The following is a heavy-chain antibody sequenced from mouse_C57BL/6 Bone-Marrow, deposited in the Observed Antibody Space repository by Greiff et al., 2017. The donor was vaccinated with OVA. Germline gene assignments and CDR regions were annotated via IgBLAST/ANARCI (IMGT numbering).Heavy chain of an antibody. CDR2: IYPGSGST. J-gene: IGHJ2*01. D-gene: IGHD2-5*01. CDR3: ARSSYSNYVGDY. V-gene: IGHV1-55*01. Sequence: VQLQPPGAELVKPGASVQMSCQASGYTFTSYWITWVKQRPGQGLEWIGDIYPGSGSTNYNEKFKSKATLTVDTSSSTAYMQLSSLTSEDSAVYYCARSSYSNYVGDYWGQGTTLTVSS. CDR1: GYTFTSYW.